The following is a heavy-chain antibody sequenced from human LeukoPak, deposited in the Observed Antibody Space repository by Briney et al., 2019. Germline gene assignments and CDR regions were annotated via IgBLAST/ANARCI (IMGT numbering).Heavy chain of an antibody. CDR1: GFTFSSYA. CDR2: ISGSGGST. CDR3: AKDPSCSGGSYYTLVDY. D-gene: IGHD2-15*01. Sequence: PGGSLRLSCAASGFTFSSYAMSWVRQAPGKGLEWVSAISGSGGSTYYADSVKGRFTISRDNSKNTLYLQMNSLRAEDTAVYYCAKDPSCSGGSYYTLVDYWGQGTLVTVSS. J-gene: IGHJ4*02. V-gene: IGHV3-23*01.